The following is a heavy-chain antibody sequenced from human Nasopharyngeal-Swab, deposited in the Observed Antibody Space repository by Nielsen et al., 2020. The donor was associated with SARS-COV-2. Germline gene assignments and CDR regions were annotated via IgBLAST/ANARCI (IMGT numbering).Heavy chain of an antibody. CDR3: ARHRYFDY. CDR1: GYSLTKYW. CDR2: IYPGDSDT. V-gene: IGHV5-51*01. Sequence: GEALKISWKASGYSLTKYWIGWVRQMPGKGLEWMGIIYPGDSDTRYSPSFQGQVTISADKSISTAYLQWSSLKASDTAMYYCARHRYFDYWGQGTLVTVSS. J-gene: IGHJ4*02.